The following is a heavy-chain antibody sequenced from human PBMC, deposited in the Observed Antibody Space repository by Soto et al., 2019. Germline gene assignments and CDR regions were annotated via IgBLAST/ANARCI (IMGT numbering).Heavy chain of an antibody. CDR2: IKSKTDGGTT. V-gene: IGHV3-15*01. D-gene: IGHD6-13*01. Sequence: PGGSLRLSCAAPGFTFSNAWMSWVRQAPGKGLEWVGRIKSKTDGGTTDYAAPVKGRFTISRDDSKNTLYLQMNSLKTEDTAVYYCTTDPQRSIAAALLADYGMDVWGQGTTVTVSS. J-gene: IGHJ6*02. CDR1: GFTFSNAW. CDR3: TTDPQRSIAAALLADYGMDV.